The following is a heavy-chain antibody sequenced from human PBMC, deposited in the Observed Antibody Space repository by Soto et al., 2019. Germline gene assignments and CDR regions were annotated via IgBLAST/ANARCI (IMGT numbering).Heavy chain of an antibody. V-gene: IGHV4-34*01. J-gene: IGHJ4*02. CDR1: GGSFSSYY. CDR3: ARVYRDSFDY. D-gene: IGHD4-17*01. Sequence: SETLSLTCAVYGGSFSSYYWSWIRQPPGKGLEWIGEINHSGSTNYNPSLKSRVTISVDTSKNQFSLKLSSVTAADTAVYYCARVYRDSFDYWGQGTLVTVSS. CDR2: INHSGST.